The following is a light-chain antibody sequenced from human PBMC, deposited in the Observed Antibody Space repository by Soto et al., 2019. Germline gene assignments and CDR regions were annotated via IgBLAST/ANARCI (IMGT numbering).Light chain of an antibody. J-gene: IGKJ4*01. V-gene: IGKV1-39*01. CDR1: QYISTY. Sequence: DIQMTQSPSSLSASVGDRVTITCRASQYISTYLNWYQQKPGKPPNLLIYGASSLQSGVPSRFSGSGSGTDFTLTISSLQPEDFATYYCQQSYSNPALTFGGGTKVEIK. CDR2: GAS. CDR3: QQSYSNPALT.